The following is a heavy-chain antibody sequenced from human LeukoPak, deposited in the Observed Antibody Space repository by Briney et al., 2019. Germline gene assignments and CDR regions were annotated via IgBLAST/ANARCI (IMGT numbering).Heavy chain of an antibody. Sequence: PGGSLRLSCAASGFTFSSYSMNWVRQAPGKGLEWVSYISSSGSTIYYADSVKGRFTISRDNAKNSLHLQMNSLRAEDTAVYYCAREVLSVAGAFDYWGQGTLVTVSS. CDR2: ISSSGSTI. J-gene: IGHJ4*02. V-gene: IGHV3-48*04. CDR1: GFTFSSYS. D-gene: IGHD6-19*01. CDR3: AREVLSVAGAFDY.